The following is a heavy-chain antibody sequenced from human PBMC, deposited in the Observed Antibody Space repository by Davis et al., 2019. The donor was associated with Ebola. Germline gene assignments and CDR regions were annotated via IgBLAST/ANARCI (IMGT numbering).Heavy chain of an antibody. J-gene: IGHJ6*03. V-gene: IGHV3-7*01. D-gene: IGHD5-18*01. CDR1: GFTFSSYW. Sequence: GESLKISCAASGFTFSSYWMSWVRQAPGKGLEWVANIKQDGSEKYYVDSVKGRFTISRDNAKNSLYLQMNSLRDEDTAVYYCARGGYSAPPYYYYMDVWGKGTTVTVSS. CDR2: IKQDGSEK. CDR3: ARGGYSAPPYYYYMDV.